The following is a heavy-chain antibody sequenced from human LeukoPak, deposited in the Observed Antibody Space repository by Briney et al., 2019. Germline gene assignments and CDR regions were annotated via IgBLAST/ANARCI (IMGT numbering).Heavy chain of an antibody. V-gene: IGHV1-46*01. D-gene: IGHD6-13*01. J-gene: IGHJ1*01. Sequence: ASVKVSCKASGYTFTSYYMHWVRQAPGQGLEWMGIINPSGGNTSYAQKFQGRVTMTRDTSTSTVYMELSSLRSEDTAVYYCARSWGIAAAGRYFQHWGQGTLVTVSS. CDR3: ARSWGIAAAGRYFQH. CDR2: INPSGGNT. CDR1: GYTFTSYY.